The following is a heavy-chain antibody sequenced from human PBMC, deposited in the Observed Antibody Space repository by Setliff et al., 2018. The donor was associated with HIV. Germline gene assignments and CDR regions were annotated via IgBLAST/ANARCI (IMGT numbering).Heavy chain of an antibody. CDR1: GFTFSSYA. CDR3: ARGGLDFWSGYIDY. D-gene: IGHD3-3*01. Sequence: PGGSLRLSCEASGFTFSSYAMHWVRQAPGKGLGWVAAISYDGNNMYYADSVKGRFPISRDNSKNTLYLQMNSLRAEDTAVYYCARGGLDFWSGYIDYWGQGTLVTVSS. CDR2: ISYDGNNM. V-gene: IGHV3-30*04. J-gene: IGHJ4*02.